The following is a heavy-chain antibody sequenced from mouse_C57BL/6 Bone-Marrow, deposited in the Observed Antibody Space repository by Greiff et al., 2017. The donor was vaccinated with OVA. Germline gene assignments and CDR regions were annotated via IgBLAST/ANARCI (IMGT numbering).Heavy chain of an antibody. Sequence: VKLMESGAELVKPGASVKLSCKASGYTFTSYWMQWVKQRPGQGLEWIGEIDPSDSYTNYNQKFKGKATLTVDTSSSTAYMQLSSLTSEDSAVYDCSSAVFAYWGQGTLVTVSA. CDR1: GYTFTSYW. CDR3: SSAVFAY. J-gene: IGHJ3*01. V-gene: IGHV1-50*01. CDR2: IDPSDSYT.